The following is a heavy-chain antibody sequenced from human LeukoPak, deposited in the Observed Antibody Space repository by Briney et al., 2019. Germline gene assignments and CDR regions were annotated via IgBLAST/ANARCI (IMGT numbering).Heavy chain of an antibody. CDR2: INPNSGGT. D-gene: IGHD2-2*01. CDR3: AKPVVASYRSAEYAFDI. V-gene: IGHV1-2*02. Sequence: EASVKVSCKASGYTFTGYYMHWVRQAPGQGLEWMGWINPNSGGTNYAQKFQGRVTMTRDTSISTAYMELSRLRSDDTAVYYCAKPVVASYRSAEYAFDIWGQGTMVTVSS. CDR1: GYTFTGYY. J-gene: IGHJ3*02.